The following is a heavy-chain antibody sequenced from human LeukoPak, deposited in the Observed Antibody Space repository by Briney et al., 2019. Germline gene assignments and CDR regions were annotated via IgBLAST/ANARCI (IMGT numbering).Heavy chain of an antibody. Sequence: PSETLSLTCVVYGGSFSDDYWSWIRQPPGKGLEWIGEINHSGSTNYNPSLKSRVTISVDTSKSQFSLKLSSVTAADTAVYYCASHFPYSSSGGPSDYWGREPWSPSPQ. V-gene: IGHV4-34*01. CDR3: ASHFPYSSSGGPSDY. CDR2: INHSGST. D-gene: IGHD6-13*01. J-gene: IGHJ4*02. CDR1: GGSFSDDY.